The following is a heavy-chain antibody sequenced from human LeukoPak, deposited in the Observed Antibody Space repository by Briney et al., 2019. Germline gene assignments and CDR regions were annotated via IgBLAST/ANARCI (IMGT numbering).Heavy chain of an antibody. J-gene: IGHJ6*02. V-gene: IGHV3-53*01. CDR1: GFTVSSSY. Sequence: PGGSLRLSCAASGFTVSSSYMSWVRQAPGKGLEWVSVIYSGGTTYYADSVKGRFTISRDNSKNTLYLQMNSLRAEDTAVYYCARDKFIVETPLYGMDVWGQGTTVTVSS. CDR3: ARDKFIVETPLYGMDV. D-gene: IGHD3-16*02. CDR2: IYSGGTT.